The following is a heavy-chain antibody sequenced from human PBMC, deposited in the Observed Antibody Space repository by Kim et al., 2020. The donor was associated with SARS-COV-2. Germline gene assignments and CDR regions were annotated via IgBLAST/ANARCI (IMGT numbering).Heavy chain of an antibody. J-gene: IGHJ4*02. CDR3: TTEYYAFWSGAPGNYFDY. CDR1: GFTFSNAW. V-gene: IGHV3-15*01. D-gene: IGHD3-3*01. CDR2: IKSKTDGGTT. Sequence: GGSLRLSCAASGFTFSNAWMSWVRQAPGKGLEWVGRIKSKTDGGTTDYSAPVKGRFTISRDDSKNTLYLQMNSLKTEDTAVYYCTTEYYAFWSGAPGNYFDYWGQGTLVTVSS.